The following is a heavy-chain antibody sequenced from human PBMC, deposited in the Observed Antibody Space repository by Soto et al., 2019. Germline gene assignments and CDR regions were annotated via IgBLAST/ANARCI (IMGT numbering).Heavy chain of an antibody. CDR2: IKSKTDGGTT. D-gene: IGHD3-22*01. CDR3: TSSSLTYYYARSGYPGDFY. CDR1: GFTFSNAW. V-gene: IGHV3-15*01. J-gene: IGHJ4*02. Sequence: GGSLRLSCAASGFTFSNAWMSWVRQAPGKGLEWVGRIKSKTDGGTTDYAAPVKGRFTISRDDSKNTLYLQMNSLKTEDTAAYYCTSSSLTYYYARSGYPGDFYWGQGALVTVS.